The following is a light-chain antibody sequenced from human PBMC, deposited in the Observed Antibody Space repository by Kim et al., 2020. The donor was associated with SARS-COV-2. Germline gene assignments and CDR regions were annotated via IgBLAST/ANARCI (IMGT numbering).Light chain of an antibody. CDR3: QQYYSYPPT. CDR1: RVISSY. V-gene: IGKV1-8*01. J-gene: IGKJ1*01. CDR2: AAS. Sequence: TETSVPIPSPTNRVISSYLAWYQQKPGKAPRLLIYAASTMPSGAPSRFSGSGSGTDFTLTISCLQSEDFAAYYCQQYYSYPPTFGQGTKVDIK.